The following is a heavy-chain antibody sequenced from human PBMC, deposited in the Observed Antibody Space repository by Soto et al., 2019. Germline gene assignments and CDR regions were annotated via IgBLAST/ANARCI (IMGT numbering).Heavy chain of an antibody. Sequence: PSETLSLTCAVYGGSFSGYYWSWIRQPPGKGLEWIGEINHSGSTNYNPSLKSRVTISVDTSKNQFSLKLSSVTAADTAVYYCARAIVGATDAFDIWGQGTMVT. V-gene: IGHV4-34*01. CDR1: GGSFSGYY. D-gene: IGHD1-26*01. CDR3: ARAIVGATDAFDI. CDR2: INHSGST. J-gene: IGHJ3*02.